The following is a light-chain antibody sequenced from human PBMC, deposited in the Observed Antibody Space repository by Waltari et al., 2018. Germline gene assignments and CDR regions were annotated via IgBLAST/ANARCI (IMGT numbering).Light chain of an antibody. V-gene: IGKV1-39*01. J-gene: IGKJ2*01. CDR2: SSS. Sequence: DIQMTQSPSSLSASVGGRVTITCRASQSISTYFHWYQQKPGRAPQLLIFSSSSLQSGVPSRFSGRGSGTDFTLTISGLQPEDFATYYCQQYNDLYSFGRGTKLEI. CDR3: QQYNDLYS. CDR1: QSISTY.